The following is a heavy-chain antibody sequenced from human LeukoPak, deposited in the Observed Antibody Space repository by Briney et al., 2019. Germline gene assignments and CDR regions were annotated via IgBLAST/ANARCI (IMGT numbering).Heavy chain of an antibody. CDR3: ARREAFYYGDYEAY. D-gene: IGHD4-17*01. CDR1: GFTFSSYW. V-gene: IGHV3-74*01. Sequence: PGGSLRLSCAASGFTFSSYWMHWVRQAPGKGLVLVSRINSDGSSTSYADSVKGRFTISRDNAKNTLYLQMNSLRAEDTAVYYCARREAFYYGDYEAYWGQGTLVTVSS. J-gene: IGHJ4*02. CDR2: INSDGSST.